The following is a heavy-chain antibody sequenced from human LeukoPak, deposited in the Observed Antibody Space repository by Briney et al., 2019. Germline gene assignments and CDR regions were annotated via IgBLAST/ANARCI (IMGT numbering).Heavy chain of an antibody. J-gene: IGHJ6*03. Sequence: ASVKVSCKASGYTFTSYGISWVRQAPGQGLEWMGWISAYNGNTNYAQKLQGRVTMITDTSTSTAYMELRSLRSDDTAVYYCARVRGNYGGNSYYYYMDVWGKGTTVTVSS. CDR3: ARVRGNYGGNSYYYYMDV. CDR2: ISAYNGNT. CDR1: GYTFTSYG. D-gene: IGHD4-23*01. V-gene: IGHV1-18*01.